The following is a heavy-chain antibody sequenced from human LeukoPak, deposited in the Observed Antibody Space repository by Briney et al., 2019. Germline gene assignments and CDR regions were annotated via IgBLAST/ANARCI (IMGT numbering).Heavy chain of an antibody. Sequence: SETLSLTCTVSGGSISSYYWSWIRQPPGKGLEWIGYIYTSGSTNYNPSLKSRVTISVDTSKNQFSLKLSSVTAADTAVYYCARVVASYWYFDVWGRGTLVTVSS. J-gene: IGHJ2*01. CDR3: ARVVASYWYFDV. D-gene: IGHD2-15*01. V-gene: IGHV4-4*09. CDR2: IYTSGST. CDR1: GGSISSYY.